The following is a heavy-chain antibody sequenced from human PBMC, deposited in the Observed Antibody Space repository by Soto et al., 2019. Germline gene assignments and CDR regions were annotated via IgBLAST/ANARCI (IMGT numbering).Heavy chain of an antibody. V-gene: IGHV1-18*04. CDR2: ISGYNGNT. CDR1: DHTFSCCV. J-gene: IGHJ6*02. Sequence: ASVKVSCKSSDHTFSCCVINSLLQAPGQGLEWMGWISGYNGNTKYAQKFQDSVTMTADTSTRTAFMEVRSLTSDDTGVYFCAATGGNYFGLDVWGQGTTVTVSS. D-gene: IGHD2-8*02. CDR3: AATGGNYFGLDV.